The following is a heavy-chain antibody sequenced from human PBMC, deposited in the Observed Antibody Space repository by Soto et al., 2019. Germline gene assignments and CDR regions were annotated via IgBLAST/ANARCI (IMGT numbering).Heavy chain of an antibody. D-gene: IGHD6-19*01. J-gene: IGHJ4*02. Sequence: PGGSLRLSCAASGFTFSSYAMSWVRQAPGKGLEWVSAISGSGGSTYYADSVKGRFTISRDNSKNTLYLQMNSLRAEDTAVYYCAKKAVAGTMFIVKFYFDYWGQGTLVTVSS. CDR3: AKKAVAGTMFIVKFYFDY. CDR1: GFTFSSYA. CDR2: ISGSGGST. V-gene: IGHV3-23*01.